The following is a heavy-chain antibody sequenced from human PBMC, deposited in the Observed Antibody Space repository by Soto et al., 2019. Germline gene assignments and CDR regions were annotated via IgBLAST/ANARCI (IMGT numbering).Heavy chain of an antibody. D-gene: IGHD3-22*01. CDR2: ISYDGSNR. CDR1: GFTFSSYG. CDR3: AKDTYYYDTTGYYVYDF. J-gene: IGHJ4*02. Sequence: QVQLVESGGGVVQPGRSLRLSCAASGFTFSSYGIHWVRQAPGKGLEWVAIISYDGSNRNYADSVKGRFTISRDNSKNMXFLQMNSLRPEDTAVYYCAKDTYYYDTTGYYVYDFWGQGTLVTVSS. V-gene: IGHV3-30*18.